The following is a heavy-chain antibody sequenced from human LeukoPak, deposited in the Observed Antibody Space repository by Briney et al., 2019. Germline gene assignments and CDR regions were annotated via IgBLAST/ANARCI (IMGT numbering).Heavy chain of an antibody. CDR1: GGSISSGGYS. Sequence: PSQTLSLTCDVSGGSISSGGYSWSWIRQPPGKGLEWIGYIYHSGSTYYNPSLKSRVTISVDRSKNQFSLKLSSVTAADTAVYYCARDEWSYGMDVWGKGTTVTVSS. CDR3: ARDEWSYGMDV. V-gene: IGHV4-30-2*01. D-gene: IGHD2-8*01. J-gene: IGHJ6*04. CDR2: IYHSGST.